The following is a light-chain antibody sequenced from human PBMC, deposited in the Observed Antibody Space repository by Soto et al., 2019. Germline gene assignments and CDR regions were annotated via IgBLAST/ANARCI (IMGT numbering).Light chain of an antibody. Sequence: DIQMTQSPSTLSVSVGDRVTLTCRASQTISSWLSWYQQKPGKAPKLLIYNASTLKSGVPSRFSGSGSGTEFTLTISSLQPDDFAAYYCQHYNSYSEAFGQGTKVELK. V-gene: IGKV1-5*03. CDR1: QTISSW. CDR3: QHYNSYSEA. CDR2: NAS. J-gene: IGKJ1*01.